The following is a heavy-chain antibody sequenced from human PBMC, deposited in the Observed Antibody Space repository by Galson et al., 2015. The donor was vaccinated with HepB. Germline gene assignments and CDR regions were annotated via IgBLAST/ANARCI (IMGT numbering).Heavy chain of an antibody. V-gene: IGHV3-9*01. D-gene: IGHD3-16*01. Sequence: SLRLSCAASGFTFDDYAMHWVRQAPGKGLEWVSGISFNSGSIGYAVSVKGRFTISRDNAKNSLYLQMDSLRSEDTAVYYCASRFHWGRGTLVTVSS. CDR1: GFTFDDYA. CDR3: ASRFH. CDR2: ISFNSGSI. J-gene: IGHJ4*02.